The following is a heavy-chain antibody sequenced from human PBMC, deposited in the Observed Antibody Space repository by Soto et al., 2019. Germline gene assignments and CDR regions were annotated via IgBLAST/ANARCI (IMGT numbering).Heavy chain of an antibody. CDR1: GDSVSSNSAA. V-gene: IGHV6-1*01. CDR2: TYYRSKWYN. J-gene: IGHJ6*02. D-gene: IGHD2-15*01. CDR3: ARDRWDDIVVPSGGMDV. Sequence: SQTLSLTCAISGDSVSSNSAAWNWIRQSPSRGLEWLGRTYYRSKWYNDYAVSVKSRITINPDTSKSQFSLQLNSVTPEDTAVYYCARDRWDDIVVPSGGMDVWGQGTTVTVSS.